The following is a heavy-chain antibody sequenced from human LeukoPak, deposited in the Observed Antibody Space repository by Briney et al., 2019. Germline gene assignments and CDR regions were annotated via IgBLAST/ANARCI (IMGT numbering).Heavy chain of an antibody. J-gene: IGHJ5*01. V-gene: IGHV4-59*08. Sequence: PSETLSLTCRVTDDSISTNTWSWIRQPPGKGLEWIGYFSYTGSSNSNPSLGSRVTISLDMSNHQFSLRLSSVTAADTAVYSCARAGVGSGRRFDSWGRGALVTVSS. CDR3: ARAGVGSGRRFDS. CDR2: FSYTGSS. CDR1: DDSISTNT. D-gene: IGHD3-10*01.